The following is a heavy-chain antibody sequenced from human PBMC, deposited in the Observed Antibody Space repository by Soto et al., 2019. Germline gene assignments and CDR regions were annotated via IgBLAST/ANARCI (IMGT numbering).Heavy chain of an antibody. V-gene: IGHV4-39*01. J-gene: IGHJ4*02. CDR3: ARLKSTYSGSYYGGGFFDY. D-gene: IGHD1-26*01. CDR2: IFYTGSA. CDR1: GESMSNTAYY. Sequence: QLQLQESGPGLVKPSETLSLTCNVSGESMSNTAYYWGWIRQTPGKGLEWIGSIFYTGSAYYNSSLKRRVTISVETSKNQFSLKLLSVAAADTAIYYCARLKSTYSGSYYGGGFFDYWGQGSLVTVSS.